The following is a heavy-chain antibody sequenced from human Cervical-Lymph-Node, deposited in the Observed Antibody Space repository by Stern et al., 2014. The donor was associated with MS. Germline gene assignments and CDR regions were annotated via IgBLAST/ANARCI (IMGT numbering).Heavy chain of an antibody. V-gene: IGHV5-51*01. CDR3: ARQRYFDY. Sequence: QLVQSGPEVKRPGESLKISCQASGYTFTSYWIGGVRQMPGKGLGWIAIIFPGGSDIRYSPSFQGQVTISADKSSSTAYLQWNNLKASDTAIYYCARQRYFDYWGQGTLVTVSS. CDR2: IFPGGSDI. J-gene: IGHJ4*02. CDR1: GYTFTSYW.